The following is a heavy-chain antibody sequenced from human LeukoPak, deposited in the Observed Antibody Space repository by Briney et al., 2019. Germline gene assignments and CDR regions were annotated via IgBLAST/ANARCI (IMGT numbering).Heavy chain of an antibody. CDR1: GFTFSSYS. CDR2: ISSSSSTI. D-gene: IGHD5-18*01. CDR3: AREVDSYGLNWFDP. Sequence: PGGSLRLSCAASGFTFSSYSMNWVRQAPGKGLEWVSYISSSSSTIYYADSVEGRFTISRDNAKNSLYLQMNSLRAEDTAVYYCAREVDSYGLNWFDPWGQGTLVTVSS. V-gene: IGHV3-48*01. J-gene: IGHJ5*02.